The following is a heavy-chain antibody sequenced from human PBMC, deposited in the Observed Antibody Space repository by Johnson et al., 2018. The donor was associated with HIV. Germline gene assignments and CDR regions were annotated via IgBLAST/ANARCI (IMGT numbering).Heavy chain of an antibody. CDR3: AKWSIVGATFSDAFDI. J-gene: IGHJ3*02. CDR2: ISYDGGNK. Sequence: QVHLVESGGGVVQPGRSLTLSCAASGFTLNSYGMHWVRQAPGKGLEWVAVISYDGGNKYYADSVKGRFTISRDNSKNTLYLQMNSLRAEDTAVYYCAKWSIVGATFSDAFDIWGQGTMVTVSS. D-gene: IGHD1-26*01. V-gene: IGHV3-30*18. CDR1: GFTLNSYG.